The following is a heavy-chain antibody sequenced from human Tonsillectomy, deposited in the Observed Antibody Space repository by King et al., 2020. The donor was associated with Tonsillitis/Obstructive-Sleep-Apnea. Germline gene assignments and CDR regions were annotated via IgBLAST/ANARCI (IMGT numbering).Heavy chain of an antibody. CDR2: INTNTGNP. D-gene: IGHD3-3*01. J-gene: IGHJ2*01. Sequence: VQLVESGSELKKPGGSVKVSCKASGYTFTSYAMNWVRQAPGQGLEWMGWINTNTGNPTYAQGLTGRFVFSLDTSVSRAHLQISSLKAEDTAVCYCAGAYDFWRGSNWYFDLWGRGTLVTVSS. CDR3: AGAYDFWRGSNWYFDL. CDR1: GYTFTSYA. V-gene: IGHV7-4-1*05.